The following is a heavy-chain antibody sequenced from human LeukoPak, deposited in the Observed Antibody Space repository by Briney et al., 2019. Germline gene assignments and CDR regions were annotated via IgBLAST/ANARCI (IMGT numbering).Heavy chain of an antibody. D-gene: IGHD6-13*01. CDR2: INPSGGST. CDR1: GYTFTTYY. J-gene: IGHJ4*02. Sequence: GASVRVSCKTSGYTFTTYYMHWVRQAPGQGLEWMGIINPSGGSTNYAQKFQGRVTMARDTSTSTVYMELSSLTSEDTAVYYCARGHTFSSSWGYFDYWGQGTLVTVSS. V-gene: IGHV1-46*01. CDR3: ARGHTFSSSWGYFDY.